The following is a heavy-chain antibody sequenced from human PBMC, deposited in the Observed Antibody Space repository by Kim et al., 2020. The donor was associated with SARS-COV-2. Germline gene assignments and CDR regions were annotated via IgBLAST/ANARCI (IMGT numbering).Heavy chain of an antibody. CDR2: INAGNGNT. V-gene: IGHV1-3*01. CDR3: ARYCSGGSCYRDAFDI. D-gene: IGHD2-15*01. Sequence: ASVKVSCKASGYTFTSYAMHWVRQAPGQRLEWMGWINAGNGNTKYSQKFQGRVTITRDTSASTAYMELSSLRSEDTAVYYCARYCSGGSCYRDAFDIWGQGTMVTVSS. CDR1: GYTFTSYA. J-gene: IGHJ3*02.